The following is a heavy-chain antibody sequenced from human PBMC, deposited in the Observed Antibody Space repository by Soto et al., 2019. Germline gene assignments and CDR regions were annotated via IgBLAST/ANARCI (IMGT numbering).Heavy chain of an antibody. V-gene: IGHV3-23*01. CDR1: GFTFSSYA. CDR3: AKVITRGSYYGPFDY. D-gene: IGHD1-26*01. J-gene: IGHJ4*02. CDR2: ISGSGGST. Sequence: GGSLRLSCAASGFTFSSYAMSWVRQAPGKGLEWVSAISGSGGSTYYADSVKGRFTISRENSKNTLYLQMNSLRAEDTAVYYCAKVITRGSYYGPFDYWGQGTLVTVSS.